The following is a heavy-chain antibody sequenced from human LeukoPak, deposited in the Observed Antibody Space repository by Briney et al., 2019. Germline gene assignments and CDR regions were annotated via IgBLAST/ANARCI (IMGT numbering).Heavy chain of an antibody. V-gene: IGHV3-23*01. D-gene: IGHD1-26*01. CDR1: GFTFSTYA. CDR3: ARASSGSYRLDY. CDR2: ISVTGGST. J-gene: IGHJ4*02. Sequence: GGSLRLPCAASGFTFSTYALIWVRQAPGRGLEWVSAISVTGGSTFYADSVRGRLTISRDNSKKTLYLQMSSLRAEDTAVYYCARASSGSYRLDYWGQGTLVTVSS.